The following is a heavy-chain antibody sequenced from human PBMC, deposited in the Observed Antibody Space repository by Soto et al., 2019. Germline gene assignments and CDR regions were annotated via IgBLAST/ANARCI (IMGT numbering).Heavy chain of an antibody. J-gene: IGHJ4*02. CDR3: ARGYCSSTSCHFDY. CDR2: ISPNSGGT. D-gene: IGHD2-2*01. V-gene: IGHV1-2*04. CDR1: GYTFTGQY. Sequence: ASVKVSCKASGYTFTGQYIHWVRQAPGQGLEWMGWISPNSGGTNYAQKFQGWVTMTRDTSISTAYMELSRLRSDDTAVYYCARGYCSSTSCHFDYWGQGTLVTVSS.